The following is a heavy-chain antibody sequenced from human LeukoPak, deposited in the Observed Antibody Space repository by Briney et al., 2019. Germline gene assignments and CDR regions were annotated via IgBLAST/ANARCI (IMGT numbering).Heavy chain of an antibody. D-gene: IGHD3-3*01. CDR2: ISSSSSTI. CDR3: ARDINTYYDFWSGYYSNDAFDI. V-gene: IGHV3-48*01. CDR1: GFTFSSYS. Sequence: GGSLRLSCAASGFTFSSYSMNWVRQAPGKGLEWVSYISSSSSTIYYADSVKGRFTISRDNAKNSLYLQMNSLRAEDTAVYYCARDINTYYDFWSGYYSNDAFDIWGQGTMVTVSS. J-gene: IGHJ3*02.